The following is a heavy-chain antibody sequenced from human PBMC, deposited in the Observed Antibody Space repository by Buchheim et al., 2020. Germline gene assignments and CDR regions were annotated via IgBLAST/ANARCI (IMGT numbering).Heavy chain of an antibody. CDR3: AKEEVPNDY. J-gene: IGHJ4*02. CDR2: ISISGDRT. Sequence: EVQLLQSGGGLVQPGGSLRLSCAVSGFTFSNAAMSWVRQAPGKGPEYVSGISISGDRTYYTDSVRGRFTISRDNSKNTVYLQMNSLTTEDTAIYYCAKEEVPNDYWGQGTL. CDR1: GFTFSNAA. V-gene: IGHV3-23*01.